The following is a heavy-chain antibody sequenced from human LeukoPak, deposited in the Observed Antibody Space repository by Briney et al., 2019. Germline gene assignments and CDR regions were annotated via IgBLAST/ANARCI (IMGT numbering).Heavy chain of an antibody. V-gene: IGHV3-7*01. J-gene: IGHJ4*02. CDR3: ARSDSVLLWFGEAIH. Sequence: GGSLRLSCAASGFTFSSYWMSWVRQAPGKGLEWVANIKQDGSEKYYVDSVKGRFTISRDNAKNSLYLQMNSLRAEDTAVYYCARSDSVLLWFGEAIHWGQGTLVTVSS. D-gene: IGHD3-10*01. CDR1: GFTFSSYW. CDR2: IKQDGSEK.